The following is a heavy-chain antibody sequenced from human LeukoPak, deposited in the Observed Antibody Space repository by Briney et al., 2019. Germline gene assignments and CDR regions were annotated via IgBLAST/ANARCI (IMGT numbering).Heavy chain of an antibody. D-gene: IGHD6-19*01. Sequence: PGGSLRLSCAASGFTFSSYSMNWVRQAPGKGLEWVSYISSSSSTIYYADSVKGRFTISRDNAKNSLYLQMNSLRAEDTAVYYCARVRQRLVLSSFDYWGQGTLVTVSS. J-gene: IGHJ4*02. CDR2: ISSSSSTI. CDR3: ARVRQRLVLSSFDY. CDR1: GFTFSSYS. V-gene: IGHV3-48*01.